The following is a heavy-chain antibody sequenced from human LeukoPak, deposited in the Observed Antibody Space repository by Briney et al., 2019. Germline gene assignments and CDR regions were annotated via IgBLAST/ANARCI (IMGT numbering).Heavy chain of an antibody. J-gene: IGHJ4*02. Sequence: ASVKVSCKASGYTFTSYDINWVRQATGQGLEWMGWMNPNSGNTGYAQKLQGRVTMTRNTSISTAYMELSSLRSEDTAVYYCARGRWYDILTGYYAYFDYWGQGTLVTVSS. D-gene: IGHD3-9*01. CDR3: ARGRWYDILTGYYAYFDY. CDR2: MNPNSGNT. CDR1: GYTFTSYD. V-gene: IGHV1-8*01.